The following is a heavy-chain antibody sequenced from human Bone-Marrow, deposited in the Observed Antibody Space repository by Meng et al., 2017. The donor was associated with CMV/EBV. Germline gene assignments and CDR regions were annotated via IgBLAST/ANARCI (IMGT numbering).Heavy chain of an antibody. D-gene: IGHD6-19*01. CDR1: GGSFSGYY. J-gene: IGHJ4*02. Sequence: SETLSLTCAVYGGSFSGYYWSWIRQPPGKGLEWIGEINHSGSTNYNPSLKSRLTISVDTSKNQFSLKLSSVTAADTAVYYCARNRLSGPTLDYWGQGTLVTVSS. CDR3: ARNRLSGPTLDY. CDR2: INHSGST. V-gene: IGHV4-34*01.